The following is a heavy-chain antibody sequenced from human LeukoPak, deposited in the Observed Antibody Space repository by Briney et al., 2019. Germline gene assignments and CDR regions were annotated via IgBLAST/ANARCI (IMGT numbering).Heavy chain of an antibody. CDR2: IYTSGST. J-gene: IGHJ4*02. Sequence: SETLSLTCTVSGGSISSGSYYWSWIRQPAGKGLEWIGRIYTSGSTYYNPSLKSRVTISVDTSKNQFSLKLSSVTAADTAVYYCARQRRTMVRGVISTFDYWGQGTLVTVSS. V-gene: IGHV4-61*02. CDR3: ARQRRTMVRGVISTFDY. CDR1: GGSISSGSYY. D-gene: IGHD3-10*01.